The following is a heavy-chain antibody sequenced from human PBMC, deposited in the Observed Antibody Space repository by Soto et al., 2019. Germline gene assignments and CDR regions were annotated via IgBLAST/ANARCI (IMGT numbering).Heavy chain of an antibody. Sequence: QVQLVHSGPQVKTPGSSVKVSCKSSGGSFSNFAFNWVRLAPGQGLKWMGAIIPLYRTPNYAPAFQGRATITADEVTFTTHLELRSLRPDDAAVYFCATPSKERPRRFDAFDVWGLGTVVSVSS. D-gene: IGHD4-4*01. CDR3: ATPSKERPRRFDAFDV. J-gene: IGHJ3*01. CDR2: IIPLYRTP. V-gene: IGHV1-69*01. CDR1: GGSFSNFA.